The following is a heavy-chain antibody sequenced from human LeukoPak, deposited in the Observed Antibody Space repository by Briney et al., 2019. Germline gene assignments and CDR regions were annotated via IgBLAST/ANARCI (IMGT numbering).Heavy chain of an antibody. CDR3: ARHGPAVAGQIDY. CDR1: GGSISSSSYY. J-gene: IGHJ4*02. Sequence: SETLSLTCTVSGGSISSSSYYWGWIRQPPGKGLEWIGSIYYSGSTYYNPSLKSRVTISVDTSKNQFSLKLSSVTAADTAVYYGARHGPAVAGQIDYWGQGTLVTVSS. D-gene: IGHD6-19*01. CDR2: IYYSGST. V-gene: IGHV4-39*01.